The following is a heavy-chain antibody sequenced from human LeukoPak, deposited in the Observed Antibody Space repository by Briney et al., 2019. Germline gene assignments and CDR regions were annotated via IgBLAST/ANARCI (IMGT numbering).Heavy chain of an antibody. J-gene: IGHJ4*02. CDR3: ARAGDSWYFDY. V-gene: IGHV4-59*12. Sequence: SETLSLTCTVSGGSISSYYWSWIRQPPGKGLEWIGYIYYSGSTYYNPSLKSRVTISVDTSKNQFSLKLSSVTAADIAVYYCARAGDSWYFDYWGQGTLVTVSS. CDR2: IYYSGST. CDR1: GGSISSYY. D-gene: IGHD3-10*01.